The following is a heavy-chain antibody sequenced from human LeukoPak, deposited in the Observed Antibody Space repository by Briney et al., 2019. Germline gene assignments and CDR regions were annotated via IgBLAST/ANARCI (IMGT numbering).Heavy chain of an antibody. CDR3: VRHESGWRGAFEF. Sequence: NTSETVSRTCSVSGGSINNYYWSWMRQPPGKRLEWVAYIYSSGSAGYNPSLKSRVTISVDTSKNQFSLKLTSVTAADTAVYYCVRHESGWRGAFEFWGAGTLVTVSS. CDR2: IYSSGSA. J-gene: IGHJ3*01. CDR1: GGSINNYY. D-gene: IGHD2-15*01. V-gene: IGHV4-59*08.